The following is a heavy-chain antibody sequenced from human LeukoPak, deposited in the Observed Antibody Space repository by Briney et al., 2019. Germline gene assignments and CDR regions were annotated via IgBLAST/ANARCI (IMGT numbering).Heavy chain of an antibody. Sequence: SETLSLTCTVSGGSISSYYWSWIRQPAGKGLEWIGRIYTSGSTNYNPSLKSRVTMSVDTSKNQFSLKLSPVTAADTAVYYCARDQSITMVRGVIITLDGMDVWGQGTTVTVSS. J-gene: IGHJ6*02. V-gene: IGHV4-4*07. D-gene: IGHD3-10*01. CDR2: IYTSGST. CDR1: GGSISSYY. CDR3: ARDQSITMVRGVIITLDGMDV.